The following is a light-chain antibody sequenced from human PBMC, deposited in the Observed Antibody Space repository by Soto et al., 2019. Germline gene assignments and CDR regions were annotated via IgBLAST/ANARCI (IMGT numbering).Light chain of an antibody. Sequence: DIQMTQSPSTLSASVGDRVTITCRASQSISSWLAWYQQKPGKAPKLLIYKASSLESGVPSRFSGSGSGTEFTLTISTLQPDDFATDYCQQYNSLDVTFGPGTKVDIK. CDR3: QQYNSLDVT. V-gene: IGKV1-5*03. CDR1: QSISSW. J-gene: IGKJ3*01. CDR2: KAS.